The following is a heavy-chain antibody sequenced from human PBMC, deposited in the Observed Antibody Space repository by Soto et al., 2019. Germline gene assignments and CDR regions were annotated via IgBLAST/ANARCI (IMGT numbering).Heavy chain of an antibody. V-gene: IGHV3-21*01. D-gene: IGHD6-13*01. CDR1: GFTFRSFT. CDR2: ISSNSAYI. Sequence: GSLRLAGTASGFTFRSFTMNWVRQAPGKGLEWVSTISSNSAYIYYTDALRGRFTISRDNAKNSLHLPMNSLRAEDTAVSYCTRDASRDSSARGWFDPWGPGTLVTVYS. CDR3: TRDASRDSSARGWFDP. J-gene: IGHJ5*02.